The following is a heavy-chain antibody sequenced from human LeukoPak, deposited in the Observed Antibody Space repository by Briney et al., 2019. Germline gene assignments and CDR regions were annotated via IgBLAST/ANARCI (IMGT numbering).Heavy chain of an antibody. CDR2: ISSSSSTI. J-gene: IGHJ4*02. CDR3: TTDWFLEWLLHDY. D-gene: IGHD3-3*01. CDR1: GFTFSSYS. Sequence: PGGSLRLSCAASGFTFSSYSMNWVRQAPGKGLEWVSYISSSSSTIYYADSVKGRFTISRDNAKNSLYLQMNSLKTEDTAVYYCTTDWFLEWLLHDYWGQGTLVTVSS. V-gene: IGHV3-48*01.